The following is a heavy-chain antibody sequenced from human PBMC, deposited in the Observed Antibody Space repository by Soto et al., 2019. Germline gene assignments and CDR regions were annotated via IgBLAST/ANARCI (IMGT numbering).Heavy chain of an antibody. J-gene: IGHJ4*02. CDR2: INPNSGGT. CDR3: ARSYVYSTSLVSLTFDY. CDR1: GYTFTGYY. D-gene: IGHD2-2*01. V-gene: IGHV1-2*04. Sequence: ASVKVSCKASGYTFTGYYMHWVRQAPGQGLEWMGWINPNSGGTNYAQKFQGWVTMTRDTSISTAYMELSRLRSDDTAVYYCARSYVYSTSLVSLTFDYWGQGTLVTVSS.